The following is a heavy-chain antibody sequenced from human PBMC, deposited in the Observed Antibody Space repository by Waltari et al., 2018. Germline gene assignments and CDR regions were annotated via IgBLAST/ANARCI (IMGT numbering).Heavy chain of an antibody. D-gene: IGHD3-22*01. J-gene: IGHJ6*03. Sequence: EVQLVQSGAEVKKPGATVKISCKVSGDTFTDYYIHWVQQAPGKGPEWMGLFVPEDGETIHAEKFQDRVTLTADTSTATAYMELSSLRSEDTAVYYCGTYSSDYVSYYFMDVWGKGTTVTVSS. CDR3: GTYSSDYVSYYFMDV. CDR1: GDTFTDYY. CDR2: FVPEDGET. V-gene: IGHV1-69-2*01.